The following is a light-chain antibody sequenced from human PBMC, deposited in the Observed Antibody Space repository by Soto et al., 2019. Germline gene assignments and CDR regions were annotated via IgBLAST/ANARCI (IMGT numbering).Light chain of an antibody. CDR2: GAS. V-gene: IGKV3-20*01. Sequence: PGERATLSCRASQSVGSAYVGWYQQKPGQAPRLLIFGASRGATGIPDRFSGSGSGTNFTLTINKVEPEDSAVYYCQHYGRSPSFGRGTKVDIK. CDR3: QHYGRSPS. CDR1: QSVGSAY. J-gene: IGKJ1*01.